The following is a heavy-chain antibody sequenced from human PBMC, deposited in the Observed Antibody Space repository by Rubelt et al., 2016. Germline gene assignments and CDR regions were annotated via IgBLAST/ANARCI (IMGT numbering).Heavy chain of an antibody. Sequence: QVQLVQSGAEVKKPGSSVKVSCKASGGTFSSYAISWVRQAPGQGLEWMGGIIPIFGTANYAQKFQGRVTITRDTSARTAYMELSSLRSEDTAVYYCARSKDTAMVTDADWYFDLWGRGTLVTVSS. CDR2: IIPIFGTA. D-gene: IGHD5-18*01. CDR3: ARSKDTAMVTDADWYFDL. CDR1: GGTFSSYA. J-gene: IGHJ2*01. V-gene: IGHV1-69*06.